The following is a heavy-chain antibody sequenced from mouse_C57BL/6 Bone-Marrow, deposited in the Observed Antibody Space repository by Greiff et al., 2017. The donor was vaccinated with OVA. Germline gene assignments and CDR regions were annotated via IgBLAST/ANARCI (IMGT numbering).Heavy chain of an antibody. CDR1: GFSFNTYA. V-gene: IGHV10-1*01. CDR3: VRQRRPDWYVDV. CDR2: IRSKSNNYAT. J-gene: IGHJ1*03. Sequence: EVQLVESGGGLVQPKGSLKLSCAASGFSFNTYAMNWVRQAPGKGLEWVARIRSKSNNYATYYADSVKDRFTISSDDSESMLYLQMNNLKTEDTAMYYCVRQRRPDWYVDVWGTGTTVTVSS.